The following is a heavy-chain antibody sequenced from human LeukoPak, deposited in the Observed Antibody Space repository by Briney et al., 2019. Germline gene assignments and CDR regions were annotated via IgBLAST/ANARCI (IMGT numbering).Heavy chain of an antibody. V-gene: IGHV4-4*09. CDR2: ISTSGST. Sequence: MASETLSLTCAVSAASISNYYWSWIRQAPGKGLEWIGYISTSGSTNYNPSLKSRVSISLDTSKNRFSLNLNFVTAADTAVYYCASPRSGYRYTFDYWGQGALVTVSS. D-gene: IGHD3-22*01. CDR3: ASPRSGYRYTFDY. CDR1: AASISNYY. J-gene: IGHJ4*02.